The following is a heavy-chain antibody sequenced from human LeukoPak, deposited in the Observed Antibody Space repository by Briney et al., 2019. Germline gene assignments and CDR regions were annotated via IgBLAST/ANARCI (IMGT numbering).Heavy chain of an antibody. CDR1: GGSIGDGDYY. Sequence: PSQTLSLTCTVSGGSIGDGDYYWSWIRQHPGKGLEWIGYIYYSWSTYYNPSLKSRVTISVDTSKNQFSLRLSSVTAADTAVYYCARSEAGMVRFFDNWGQGTLVTVSS. CDR2: IYYSWST. CDR3: ARSEAGMVRFFDN. J-gene: IGHJ4*02. V-gene: IGHV4-31*03. D-gene: IGHD4-23*01.